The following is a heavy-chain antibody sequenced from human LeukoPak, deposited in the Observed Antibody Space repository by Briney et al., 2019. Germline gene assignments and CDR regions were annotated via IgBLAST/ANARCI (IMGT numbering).Heavy chain of an antibody. D-gene: IGHD3-22*01. J-gene: IGHJ4*02. CDR2: FDPEDGET. Sequence: ASVKVSCKVSGYTLTELSMHWVRQAPGKGLEWMGGFDPEDGETIYAQKFQGRVTMTEDTSTDTAYMGLSSLRSEDTAVYYCATDLGAYYYDSSGFDYWGQGTLVTVSS. CDR1: GYTLTELS. V-gene: IGHV1-24*01. CDR3: ATDLGAYYYDSSGFDY.